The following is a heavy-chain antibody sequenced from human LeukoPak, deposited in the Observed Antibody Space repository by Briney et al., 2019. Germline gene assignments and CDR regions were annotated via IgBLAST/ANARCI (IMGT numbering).Heavy chain of an antibody. CDR3: ARDTDVLRFLEWSDGMDV. D-gene: IGHD3-3*01. J-gene: IGHJ6*02. CDR2: ISSSSSYI. Sequence: GGSLRLSCAASGFTFSSYSMNWVRQAPVKGLEWVSSISSSSSYIYYADSVKGRFTISRDNAKNSLYLQMNSLRAEDTAVYYCARDTDVLRFLEWSDGMDVWGQGTTVTVSS. CDR1: GFTFSSYS. V-gene: IGHV3-21*01.